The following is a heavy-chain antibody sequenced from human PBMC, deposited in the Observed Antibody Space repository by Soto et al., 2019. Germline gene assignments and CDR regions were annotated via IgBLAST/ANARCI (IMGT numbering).Heavy chain of an antibody. CDR3: ATYRPYYYDSSGYYPYYFDY. CDR2: FDPEDGET. Sequence: ASVKVSCKVSGYTLTELSMHWVRQAPGKGLEWMGGFDPEDGETIYAQKFQGRVTMTEDTSTDTAYMELSSLRSEDTAVYYCATYRPYYYDSSGYYPYYFDYWGQGTLVTVSS. J-gene: IGHJ4*02. D-gene: IGHD3-22*01. V-gene: IGHV1-24*01. CDR1: GYTLTELS.